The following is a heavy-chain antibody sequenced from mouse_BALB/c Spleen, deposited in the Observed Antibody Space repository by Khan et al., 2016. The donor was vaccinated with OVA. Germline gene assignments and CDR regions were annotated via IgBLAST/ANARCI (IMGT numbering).Heavy chain of an antibody. CDR2: ILPGSGNT. J-gene: IGHJ2*01. CDR1: GYTFSSYW. V-gene: IGHV1-9*01. D-gene: IGHD1-1*01. Sequence: QVQLQQSGAELMKPGASVKISCKATGYTFSSYWIEWVKQRPGHGLEWIGEILPGSGNTNYNEKFRGKATFTANTSSNTAYMQLSSLTSEDSAVYYCAREGYYCGSPRNDYWGQGTTLTVSS. CDR3: AREGYYCGSPRNDY.